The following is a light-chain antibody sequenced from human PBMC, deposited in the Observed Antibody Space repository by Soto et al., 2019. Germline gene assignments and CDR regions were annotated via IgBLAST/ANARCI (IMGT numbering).Light chain of an antibody. Sequence: QSVLTQPASVSGSPGQSITISCTGTSSDVGGYNYVSWYQQHPVKAPKLLIYDVSDRPSGVSIRFSGPKSGNTASLTISGLQAEDEADYYCGSYTTSSTRVFGTGTKVTVL. V-gene: IGLV2-14*03. CDR3: GSYTTSSTRV. J-gene: IGLJ1*01. CDR1: SSDVGGYNY. CDR2: DVS.